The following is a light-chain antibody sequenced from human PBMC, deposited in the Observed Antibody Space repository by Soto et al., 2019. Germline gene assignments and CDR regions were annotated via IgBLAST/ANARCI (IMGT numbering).Light chain of an antibody. CDR1: QSISDW. V-gene: IGKV1-5*03. Sequence: DIQMTQSPSTLSASVGDRGTITCRASQSISDWLAWYQQKPGKAPKLLIYKASSLESGVPSRFSGSGSGTDLTLTISSRQPDDFATYYCQQYNSYSRTFGQGTKVEV. CDR3: QQYNSYSRT. J-gene: IGKJ1*01. CDR2: KAS.